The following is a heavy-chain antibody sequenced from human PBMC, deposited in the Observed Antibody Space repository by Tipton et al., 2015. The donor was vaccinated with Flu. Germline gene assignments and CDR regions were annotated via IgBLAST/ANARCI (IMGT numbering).Heavy chain of an antibody. J-gene: IGHJ5*02. CDR1: GGSISSYY. Sequence: LRLSCTVSGGSISSYYWTWIRQPPGKGLEWIGYIHYSGSTNYNPSLRSRVTISVDTSKNQFSLKLSSVTAADTAVYYCARHCGYYGSGKQGFDPWGQGTLVTVSS. CDR2: IHYSGST. CDR3: ARHCGYYGSGKQGFDP. V-gene: IGHV4-59*08. D-gene: IGHD3-10*01.